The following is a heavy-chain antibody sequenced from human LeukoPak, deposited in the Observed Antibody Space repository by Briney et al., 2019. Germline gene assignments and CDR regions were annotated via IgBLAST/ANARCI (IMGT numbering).Heavy chain of an antibody. Sequence: GGSLRLSCVASGFTFRSNFMSWVRQAPGRGLEWVAVIYSGGSTGYADSVKGRFSISRDNSNNTLYLQMNSLRAEDTALYYCASVYESYWGQGTLVTVSS. D-gene: IGHD2-8*01. V-gene: IGHV3-66*01. CDR2: IYSGGST. CDR1: GFTFRSNF. CDR3: ASVYESY. J-gene: IGHJ4*02.